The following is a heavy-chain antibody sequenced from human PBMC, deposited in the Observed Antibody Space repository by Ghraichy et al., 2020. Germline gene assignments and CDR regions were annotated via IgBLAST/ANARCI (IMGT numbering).Heavy chain of an antibody. CDR2: INGGNGNT. Sequence: ASVKVSCKASGYTFTSYTMHWVRQAPGQRLEWMGWINGGNGNTKYSQKFQGRVTITRDTSASTAYMELSSLRSEDTAVYYCARDTVGATNFYYYYMDVWGKGTTVTVSS. D-gene: IGHD1-26*01. CDR1: GYTFTSYT. J-gene: IGHJ6*03. CDR3: ARDTVGATNFYYYYMDV. V-gene: IGHV1-3*01.